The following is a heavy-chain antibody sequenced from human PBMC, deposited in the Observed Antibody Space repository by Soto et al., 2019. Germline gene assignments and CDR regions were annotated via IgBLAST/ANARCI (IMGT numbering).Heavy chain of an antibody. V-gene: IGHV3-23*01. CDR1: GFTFSSYA. Sequence: EVQLLESGGGLGQPGGSQRLSCAASGFTFSSYAMSWVRQAPGKGLEWVSAISGSGGSTYYADSVKGRFTISRDNSKNTLYLQMNSLRAEDTAVYYCAKDGYSYGPVLQFGYWGQGTLVTVSS. D-gene: IGHD5-18*01. CDR3: AKDGYSYGPVLQFGY. CDR2: ISGSGGST. J-gene: IGHJ4*02.